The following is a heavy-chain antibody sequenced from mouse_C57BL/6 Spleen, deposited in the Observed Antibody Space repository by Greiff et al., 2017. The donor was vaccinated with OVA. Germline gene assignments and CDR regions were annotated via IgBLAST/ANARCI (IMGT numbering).Heavy chain of an antibody. CDR1: GFTFSSYG. V-gene: IGHV5-6*01. CDR2: ISSGGSYT. J-gene: IGHJ4*01. D-gene: IGHD1-1*01. Sequence: EVQLQESGGDLVKPGGSLKLSCAASGFTFSSYGMSWVRQTPDKRLEWVATISSGGSYTYYPGSVKGRFTISRDNAKNTLYLQMSSLKSEDTAMYYCARPGSRGNAMDYWGQGTSVTVSS. CDR3: ARPGSRGNAMDY.